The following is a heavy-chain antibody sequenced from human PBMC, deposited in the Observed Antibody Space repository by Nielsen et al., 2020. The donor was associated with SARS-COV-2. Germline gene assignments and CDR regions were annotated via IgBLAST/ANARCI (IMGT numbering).Heavy chain of an antibody. D-gene: IGHD2/OR15-2a*01. CDR3: ASLPALNNYSDS. CDR1: GASISSSDSY. Sequence: SETLSLTCTVSGASISSSDSYWTWLRQPPGKLLEWIGYIYYSGRTFYSPSLKSRVTISLDTSKNQFSLKLPSVTAADTAVYYCASLPALNNYSDSWGQGTLVTVSS. CDR2: IYYSGRT. V-gene: IGHV4-30-4*01. J-gene: IGHJ4*02.